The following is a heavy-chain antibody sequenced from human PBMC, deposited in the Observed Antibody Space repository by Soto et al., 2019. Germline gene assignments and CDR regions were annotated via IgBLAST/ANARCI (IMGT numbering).Heavy chain of an antibody. J-gene: IGHJ4*02. D-gene: IGHD1-26*01. CDR1: GYTFTSDG. Sequence: AAVKVSGKASGYTFTSDGISWVRKAPGQGLEWMGWISAHNGNTNYAQKLQGRVTMTTDTSTSTAYMELRSLRCGDTAVYYCARCYSESSDFDYWGQGALVTVSS. CDR3: ARCYSESSDFDY. CDR2: ISAHNGNT. V-gene: IGHV1-18*01.